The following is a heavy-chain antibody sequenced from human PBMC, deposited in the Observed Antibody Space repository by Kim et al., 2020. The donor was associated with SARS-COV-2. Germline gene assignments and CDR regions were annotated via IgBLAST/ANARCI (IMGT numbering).Heavy chain of an antibody. D-gene: IGHD6-13*01. Sequence: YADSVNGRFTISRDNAKNSLYLQMNSLRAEDTAVYYCAKGQQLVGGGFDYWGQGTLVTVSS. J-gene: IGHJ4*02. V-gene: IGHV3-48*03. CDR3: AKGQQLVGGGFDY.